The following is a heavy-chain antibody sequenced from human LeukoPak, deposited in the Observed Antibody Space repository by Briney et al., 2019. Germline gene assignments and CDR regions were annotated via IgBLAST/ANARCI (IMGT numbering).Heavy chain of an antibody. CDR3: AKTVYCSSTSCSAGFDP. CDR1: GFTFSSSA. D-gene: IGHD2-2*01. Sequence: GGSLRLSCAASGFTFSSSAMSWVRQAPGQGLDWVSGLSGGGGSTYYADSVKGRFTISRDDSKNTLYVEMNSLRAEDTAVYYCAKTVYCSSTSCSAGFDPWGQGTLVTVSS. J-gene: IGHJ5*02. V-gene: IGHV3-23*01. CDR2: LSGGGGST.